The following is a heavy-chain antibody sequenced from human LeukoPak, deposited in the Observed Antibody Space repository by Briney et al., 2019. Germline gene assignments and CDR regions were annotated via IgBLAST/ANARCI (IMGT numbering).Heavy chain of an antibody. CDR3: ARGSHYGDYPQYYYYYMDV. V-gene: IGHV3-33*01. J-gene: IGHJ6*03. D-gene: IGHD4-17*01. CDR2: IWYDGSNK. CDR1: GFTFSSYG. Sequence: GRSLRLSCAASGFTFSSYGMHWVRQAPGKGLEWVAVIWYDGSNKYYADSVKGRFTISRDNSKNTLHLQMNSLRAEDTAVYYCARGSHYGDYPQYYYYYMDVWGKGTTVTVSS.